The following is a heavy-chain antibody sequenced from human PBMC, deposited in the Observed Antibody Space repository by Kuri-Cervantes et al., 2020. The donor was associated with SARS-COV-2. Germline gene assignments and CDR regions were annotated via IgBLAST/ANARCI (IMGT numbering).Heavy chain of an antibody. J-gene: IGHJ3*02. CDR3: ARDPPTYYYDGSGYASAFDI. Sequence: ASVKVSCKASGYTFTSYGISWVRQAPGQGLEWMGWISAYNGNTNYAQKLQGRVTMTTDTSTSTAYMELRSLRSDDTAVYYCARDPPTYYYDGSGYASAFDIWGQGTMVTVSS. CDR2: ISAYNGNT. CDR1: GYTFTSYG. V-gene: IGHV1-18*04. D-gene: IGHD3-22*01.